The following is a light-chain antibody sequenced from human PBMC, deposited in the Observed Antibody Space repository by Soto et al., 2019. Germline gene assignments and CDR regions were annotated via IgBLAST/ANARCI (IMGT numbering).Light chain of an antibody. V-gene: IGKV1-5*03. Sequence: DIQMTQSPSTLSASVGDRVTITCRASQSISSWLAWYQQKPGKAPKLLIYKASSLESGVPSRFSGSGSGTEFTLTISSLQPDDFATYYCQQYNSYSRNTFGRGTKLEIK. CDR2: KAS. CDR3: QQYNSYSRNT. J-gene: IGKJ2*01. CDR1: QSISSW.